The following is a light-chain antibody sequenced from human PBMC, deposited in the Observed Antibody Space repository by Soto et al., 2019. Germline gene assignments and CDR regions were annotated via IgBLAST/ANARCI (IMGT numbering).Light chain of an antibody. CDR3: QQRRNWILA. CDR2: DAS. CDR1: QSVSSY. Sequence: EIVLTQSPATLFLSPGERATISCRASQSVSSYLAWYQQKPGQPPRLLIYDASNRATGIPARFSGSGSVTVFAVIIRCLEPEDFAVYYCQQRRNWILAFGGGPTVEIK. V-gene: IGKV3-11*01. J-gene: IGKJ4*01.